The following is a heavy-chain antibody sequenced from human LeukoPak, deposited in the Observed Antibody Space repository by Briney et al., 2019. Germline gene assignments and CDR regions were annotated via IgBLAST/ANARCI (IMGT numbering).Heavy chain of an antibody. V-gene: IGHV3-64*01. CDR2: ISSNGDTI. Sequence: PGGSLRLSCAASGFTFSNYAMHWVRQAPGKGLEYVSSISSNGDTIYYANSVKGRFTISRDNSKNTLYLQMGSLRTEDMAVYYCARGSRNHVDYSGYYSYWGQGTLLTVSS. CDR3: ARGSRNHVDYSGYYSY. CDR1: GFTFSNYA. J-gene: IGHJ4*02. D-gene: IGHD3-22*01.